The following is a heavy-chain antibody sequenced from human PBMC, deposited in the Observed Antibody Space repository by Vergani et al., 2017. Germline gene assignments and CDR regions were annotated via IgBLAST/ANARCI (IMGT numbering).Heavy chain of an antibody. CDR2: ISYDGSNK. Sequence: QVQLVESGGGVVQPGRSLRLSCAASGFTFSSYGMHWVRQAPGKGLEWVAVISYDGSNKYYADSVKGRFTISRDNSKNTLYLQMNSLRAEDTAVYYCAKDSGYDSTGYYYYGMDVWGQG. V-gene: IGHV3-30*18. CDR1: GFTFSSYG. D-gene: IGHD5-12*01. CDR3: AKDSGYDSTGYYYYGMDV. J-gene: IGHJ6*02.